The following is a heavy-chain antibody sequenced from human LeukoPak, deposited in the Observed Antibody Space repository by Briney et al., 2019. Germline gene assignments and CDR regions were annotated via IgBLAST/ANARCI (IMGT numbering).Heavy chain of an antibody. CDR1: GFTFSSYE. V-gene: IGHV3-48*03. Sequence: GGSLRLSCAASGFTFSSYEMNWVRQAPGKGLEWVSYISSSGSTIYYADSVKGRFTISRDNAKDSLYLQMNSLRAEDTAVYYCARAVGTWIQLWSPNYYYGMDVWGQGTTVTVSS. CDR2: ISSSGSTI. CDR3: ARAVGTWIQLWSPNYYYGMDV. D-gene: IGHD5-18*01. J-gene: IGHJ6*02.